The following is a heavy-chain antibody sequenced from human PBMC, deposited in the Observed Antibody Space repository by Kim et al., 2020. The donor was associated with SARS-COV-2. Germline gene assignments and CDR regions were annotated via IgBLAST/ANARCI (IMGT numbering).Heavy chain of an antibody. J-gene: IGHJ6*02. CDR3: AAGKFDYFSMDV. Sequence: INYTPSFQGHVTISVDKSISTAYLQWSSLKASDAAMYYCAAGKFDYFSMDVWGQGTTVTVSS. CDR2: I. D-gene: IGHD3-10*01. V-gene: IGHV5-10-1*01.